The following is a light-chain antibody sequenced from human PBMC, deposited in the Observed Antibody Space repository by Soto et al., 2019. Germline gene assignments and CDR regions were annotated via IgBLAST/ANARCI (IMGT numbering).Light chain of an antibody. V-gene: IGKV4-1*01. Sequence: DFVMTQAPDSLAVSLGERATINCKSSQSGLYNSNNKNHLGWFQQKPGHPPKLLIYGASFRPSGVPDRFSGSGSVTDFTLTVSSLQADDVAVYYCQQYYSIPFTFGHGNKLES. CDR3: QQYYSIPFT. J-gene: IGKJ2*01. CDR1: QSGLYNSNNKNH. CDR2: GAS.